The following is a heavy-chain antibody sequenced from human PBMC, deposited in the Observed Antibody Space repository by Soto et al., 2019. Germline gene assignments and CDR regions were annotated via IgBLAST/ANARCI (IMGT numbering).Heavy chain of an antibody. V-gene: IGHV4-39*01. CDR3: ARLRSEDYGFYY. Sequence: SETLSLTCTVSGGSISSSSYYWGWIRQPPGKGLEWIGSIYYSGSTYYNPSLKSRVTISVDTSKNQFSLKLSSVTAADTAVYYCARLRSEDYGFYYWGQGTLVTVSS. J-gene: IGHJ4*02. CDR1: GGSISSSSYY. CDR2: IYYSGST. D-gene: IGHD3-10*01.